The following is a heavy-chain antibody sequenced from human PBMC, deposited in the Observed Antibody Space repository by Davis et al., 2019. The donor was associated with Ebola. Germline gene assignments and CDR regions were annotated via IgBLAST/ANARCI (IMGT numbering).Heavy chain of an antibody. CDR2: LSDSGGRM. J-gene: IGHJ6*02. Sequence: PGGSLRLSCAASGFTFNNYAMSWVRQAPGKGLEWVSGLSDSGGRMYNAASVKGRSTISRDNAKNSLYLQMSSLRAKDTAIYYCAREPDFLNAMISNYYYGMDVWGQGTTVTVSS. D-gene: IGHD3-9*01. V-gene: IGHV3-23*01. CDR1: GFTFNNYA. CDR3: AREPDFLNAMISNYYYGMDV.